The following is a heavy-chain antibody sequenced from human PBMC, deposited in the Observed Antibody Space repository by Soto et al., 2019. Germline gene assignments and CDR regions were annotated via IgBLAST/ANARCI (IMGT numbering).Heavy chain of an antibody. CDR2: IYHSGST. CDR1: SGSISSSNW. Sequence: SETLSLTCAVSSGSISSSNWWSWVRQPPGKGLEWIGEIYHSGSTNYNPSLKSRVTISVDKSKNQFSLKLSSVTAADTAVYYCASTVPIGGDYMDVWGKGTTVTVSS. CDR3: ASTVPIGGDYMDV. V-gene: IGHV4-4*02. D-gene: IGHD2-2*01. J-gene: IGHJ6*03.